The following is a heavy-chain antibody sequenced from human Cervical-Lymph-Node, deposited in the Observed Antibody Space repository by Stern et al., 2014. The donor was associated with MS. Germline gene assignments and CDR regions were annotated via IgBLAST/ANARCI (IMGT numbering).Heavy chain of an antibody. CDR1: GGSLSSGGYY. J-gene: IGHJ4*02. CDR3: ARDGYSSRAVEY. Sequence: VQLVESGPGLVKPSQTLSLTCTVSGGSLSSGGYYWSWIRQHPGKGLEWIGYIYYSGSTYYNPSLKSRVTISVDTSKNQFSLKLSSVTAADTALYYCARDGYSSRAVEYWGQGTLVTVSS. V-gene: IGHV4-31*03. CDR2: IYYSGST. D-gene: IGHD6-13*01.